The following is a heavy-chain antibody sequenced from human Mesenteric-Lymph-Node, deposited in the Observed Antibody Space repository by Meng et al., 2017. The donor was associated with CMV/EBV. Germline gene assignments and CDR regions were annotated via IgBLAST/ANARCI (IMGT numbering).Heavy chain of an antibody. CDR2: LYPGVSI. V-gene: IGHV3-53*05. Sequence: GGSLRLSCAVTGLSASSNYMSWVRQDPGKGLEWVSTLYPGVSIYYADYVKGRFTISRDNSKSTLYLQMNSLRYEDTAVYYCARVTNWESTDIYYFDYWGQGTLVTVSS. D-gene: IGHD1-1*01. CDR3: ARVTNWESTDIYYFDY. J-gene: IGHJ4*02. CDR1: GLSASSNY.